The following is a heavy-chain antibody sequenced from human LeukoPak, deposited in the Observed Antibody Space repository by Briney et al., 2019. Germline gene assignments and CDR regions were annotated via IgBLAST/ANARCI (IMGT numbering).Heavy chain of an antibody. V-gene: IGHV3-48*03. CDR1: GFSFSSYE. D-gene: IGHD6-19*01. CDR3: ARHNGWYYY. Sequence: GGSLRLSCAASGFSFSSYEMNWVRQAPGKGLEWISYISSSGSTMYADSVKGRFTISRDNAKNSLHLQMNSLRADDAAVYYCARHNGWYYYWGQGTLVTVSS. J-gene: IGHJ4*02. CDR2: ISSSGST.